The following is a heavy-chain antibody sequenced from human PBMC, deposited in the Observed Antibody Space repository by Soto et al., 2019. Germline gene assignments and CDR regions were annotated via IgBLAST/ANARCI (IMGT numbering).Heavy chain of an antibody. D-gene: IGHD3-10*01. CDR3: ASPWDSGSGDYYYYMDV. J-gene: IGHJ6*03. CDR1: GGSISSSSYY. Sequence: PSETLSLTCTVSGGSISSSSYYWGWIRQPPGKGLEWIGSIYYSGSTYYNPSLKSRVTISVDTSKNQFSLKLSSVTAADTAVYYCASPWDSGSGDYYYYMDVWGKGTAVTVSS. V-gene: IGHV4-39*01. CDR2: IYYSGST.